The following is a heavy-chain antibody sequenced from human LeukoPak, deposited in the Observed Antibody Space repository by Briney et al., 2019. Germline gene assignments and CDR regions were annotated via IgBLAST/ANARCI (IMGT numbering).Heavy chain of an antibody. CDR3: AKGPQEVFWSGYHYYGMDV. J-gene: IGHJ6*02. CDR2: IWYDGSNK. Sequence: GGSLRLSCAASGFTFSSYGMHWVRQAPGKGLEWVAVIWYDGSNKYYADSVKGRFTISRDNSKNTLYLQMNSLRAEDTAVYYCAKGPQEVFWSGYHYYGMDVWGQGTTVTVSS. CDR1: GFTFSSYG. D-gene: IGHD3-3*01. V-gene: IGHV3-33*06.